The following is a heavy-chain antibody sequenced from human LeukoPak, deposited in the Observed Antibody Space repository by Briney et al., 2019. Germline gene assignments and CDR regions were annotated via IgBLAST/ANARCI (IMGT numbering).Heavy chain of an antibody. J-gene: IGHJ4*02. CDR1: GFTFSSYE. Sequence: PGGSLRLSCAASGFTFSSYEMNWVRQAPGKGLEWVSYISSSGSTIYYADSVKGRFTISRDNAKNSLYMQMHSLRAEDTAVYYCARAELEYYFDYWGQGTLVTVSS. CDR3: ARAELEYYFDY. D-gene: IGHD3-10*01. V-gene: IGHV3-48*03. CDR2: ISSSGSTI.